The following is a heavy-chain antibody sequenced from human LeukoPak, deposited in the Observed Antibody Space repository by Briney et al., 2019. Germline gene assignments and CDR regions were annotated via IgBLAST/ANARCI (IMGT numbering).Heavy chain of an antibody. D-gene: IGHD4-17*01. J-gene: IGHJ1*01. CDR1: GFTFRSSW. V-gene: IGHV3-74*01. CDR2: INSDGTTT. CDR3: AKDLSNSNGDYPEYFQH. Sequence: PGGSLRLSCAASGFTFRSSWMHWVRQAPGKGLVWVSRINSDGTTTGYADAVKGRFTISRDNSKNTLYLQMNSLRAEDTAVYYCAKDLSNSNGDYPEYFQHWGQGTLVTVSS.